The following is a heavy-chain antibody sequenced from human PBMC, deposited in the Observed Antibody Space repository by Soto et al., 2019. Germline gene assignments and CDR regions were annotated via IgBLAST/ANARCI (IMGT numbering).Heavy chain of an antibody. Sequence: SETLSLTCTVSGGSINSGGYYWNWIRQHPGKGLEWIGYISYSGSTYHNPSLKSRVTISVDTSKSQFSLKLSSVTAADTAVYYCARSYSYENLDYWGQGTLVTVSS. CDR2: ISYSGST. CDR1: GGSINSGGYY. J-gene: IGHJ4*02. D-gene: IGHD5-18*01. V-gene: IGHV4-31*03. CDR3: ARSYSYENLDY.